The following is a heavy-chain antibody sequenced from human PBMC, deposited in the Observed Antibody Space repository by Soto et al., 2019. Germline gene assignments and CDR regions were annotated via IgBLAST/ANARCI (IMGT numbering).Heavy chain of an antibody. D-gene: IGHD6-19*01. Sequence: EVPLLESGGGLVQPGGSLRLSCAASGFTFNTYAMSWVRQPPGKGLEWVSGISSSGGGTYYADSVKGRFTISRDNSKNTLYLQMNSLRAEDTAVYYCAKDTGGSGWYGYWGQGTLVTVSS. CDR1: GFTFNTYA. J-gene: IGHJ4*02. CDR2: ISSSGGGT. V-gene: IGHV3-23*01. CDR3: AKDTGGSGWYGY.